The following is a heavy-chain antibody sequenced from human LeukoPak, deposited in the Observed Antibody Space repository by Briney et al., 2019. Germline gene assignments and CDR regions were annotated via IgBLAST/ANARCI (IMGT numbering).Heavy chain of an antibody. V-gene: IGHV4-34*01. CDR1: GGSFSGYY. J-gene: IGHJ5*02. CDR2: IYYSGST. D-gene: IGHD2-15*01. CDR3: ARSRYCSGGSCYWYLNWFDP. Sequence: KPSETLSLTCSIYGGSFSGYYWSWIRQPPGKGREGIGSIYYSGSTYYNPSLKSRVTISVDTSKNQFSLKLSSVTAADTAVYYCARSRYCSGGSCYWYLNWFDPWGQGTLVTVSS.